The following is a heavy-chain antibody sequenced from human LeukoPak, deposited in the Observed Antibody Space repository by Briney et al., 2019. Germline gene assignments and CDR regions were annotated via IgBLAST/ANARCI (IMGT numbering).Heavy chain of an antibody. J-gene: IGHJ3*02. V-gene: IGHV4-61*02. Sequence: SETLSLTCTVSGGSISSGSYYWSWIRQPAGKGLEWIGRIYTSGSTNYNPSLKSRVTISVDTSKNQFSLKLSSVTAADTAVYYCARGSRWELRTNAFDIWGQGTMVTVSS. CDR1: GGSISSGSYY. CDR3: ARGSRWELRTNAFDI. D-gene: IGHD1-26*01. CDR2: IYTSGST.